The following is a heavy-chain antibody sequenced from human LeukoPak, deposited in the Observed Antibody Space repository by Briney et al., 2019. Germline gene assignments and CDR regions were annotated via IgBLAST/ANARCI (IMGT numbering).Heavy chain of an antibody. CDR1: GFTFSSYW. CDR3: ASVWYYYDSSGYYYFDY. D-gene: IGHD3-22*01. V-gene: IGHV3-74*01. J-gene: IGHJ4*02. Sequence: GGSLRLSCAASGFTFSSYWMHWVRQAPGKGLVWVSRINSDGSSTIYADSVKGRFTISRDNAKNTLYLQMNSLRAEDTAVYYCASVWYYYDSSGYYYFDYWGQGTLVTVSS. CDR2: INSDGSST.